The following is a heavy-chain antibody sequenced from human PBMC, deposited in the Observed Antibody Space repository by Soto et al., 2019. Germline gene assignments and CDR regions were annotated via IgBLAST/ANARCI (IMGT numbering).Heavy chain of an antibody. Sequence: GGSLRLSCAASGFTFDDYAMHWVRQAPGKGLGWVSGISWNSGSIGYADSVKGRFTISRDNAKNSLYLQMNSLRAEDTALYYCAKDEAARAYYYYGMDVWGQGTTVTVSS. CDR2: ISWNSGSI. CDR1: GFTFDDYA. V-gene: IGHV3-9*01. CDR3: AKDEAARAYYYYGMDV. D-gene: IGHD6-6*01. J-gene: IGHJ6*02.